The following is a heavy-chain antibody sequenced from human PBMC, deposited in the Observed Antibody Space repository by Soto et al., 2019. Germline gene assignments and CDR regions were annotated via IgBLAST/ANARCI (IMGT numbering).Heavy chain of an antibody. CDR1: GFSLSASGVG. Sequence: KESGPTVVKPTQTLTLTCTFSGFSLSASGVGVAWIRQPPGKALEGLALIYWDDSKYYSPSLKSRLSITKDTSANQVVLTLTNVDPVDTATYYCAHRLTRSPPGFWGQGTLVTVSS. CDR2: IYWDDSK. V-gene: IGHV2-5*02. J-gene: IGHJ4*02. D-gene: IGHD3-10*01. CDR3: AHRLTRSPPGF.